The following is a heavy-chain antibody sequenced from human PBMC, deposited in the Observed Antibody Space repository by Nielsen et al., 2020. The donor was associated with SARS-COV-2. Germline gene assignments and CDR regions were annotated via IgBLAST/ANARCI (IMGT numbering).Heavy chain of an antibody. CDR1: GFTFSSYG. J-gene: IGHJ6*02. CDR3: ARDITDYYYGMDV. Sequence: GGSLRLSCAASGFTFSSYGMHWVRQAPGKGLEWVAVISYDGSNKYYADSVKGRFTISRDNSKNTLYLQMNSLRAEDTAVYYCARDITDYYYGMDVWGQGTMVTVSS. CDR2: ISYDGSNK. V-gene: IGHV3-30*03. D-gene: IGHD3-10*01.